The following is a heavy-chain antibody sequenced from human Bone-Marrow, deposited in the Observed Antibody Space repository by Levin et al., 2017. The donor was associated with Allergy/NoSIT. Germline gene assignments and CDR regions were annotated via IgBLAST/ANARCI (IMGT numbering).Heavy chain of an antibody. CDR1: GFTFDDFA. J-gene: IGHJ5*02. D-gene: IGHD6-19*01. CDR3: ARDMEAVARAGNWFDP. Sequence: PGGSLRLSCAASGFTFDDFAMSWVRQVPGKGPEWLCDINWNGGGRDYADPVKGRFTISRDNAKNSLYLQMDSLRAGDTGVYYCARDMEAVARAGNWFDPWGQGTLVIVSS. V-gene: IGHV3-20*04. CDR2: INWNGGGR.